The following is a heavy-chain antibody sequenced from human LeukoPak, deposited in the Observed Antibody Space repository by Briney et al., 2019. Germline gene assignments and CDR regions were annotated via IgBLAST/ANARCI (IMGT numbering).Heavy chain of an antibody. CDR2: INHSGST. CDR3: ARVYRRLRSPSQPGYNWFDP. V-gene: IGHV4-34*01. Sequence: SETLSLTCAVYGGSFSGYYWSWIRQPPGKGLEWIGEINHSGSTNYNPSLKSRVTIPVDTSKNQFSLKLSSVTAADTAVYYCARVYRRLRSPSQPGYNWFDPWGQGTLVTVSS. D-gene: IGHD3-16*01. J-gene: IGHJ5*02. CDR1: GGSFSGYY.